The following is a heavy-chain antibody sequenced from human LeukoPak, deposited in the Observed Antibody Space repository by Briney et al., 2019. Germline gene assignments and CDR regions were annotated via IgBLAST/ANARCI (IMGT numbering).Heavy chain of an antibody. J-gene: IGHJ4*02. CDR1: GGTFSSYA. CDR3: ARDLTSYSGYDPFDY. Sequence: ASVKVSCKASGGTFSSYAISWVRQAPGQGLEWMGRIIPILGIANYAQKFQGRVTITADKSTSTAYMELSSLRSEDTAVYYCARDLTSYSGYDPFDYWGQGTLVTVSS. D-gene: IGHD5-12*01. V-gene: IGHV1-69*04. CDR2: IIPILGIA.